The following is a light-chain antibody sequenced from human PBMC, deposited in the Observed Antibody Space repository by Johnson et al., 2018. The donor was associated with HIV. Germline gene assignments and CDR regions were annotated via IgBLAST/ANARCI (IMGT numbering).Light chain of an antibody. V-gene: IGLV1-51*02. CDR1: SSDMGNYA. J-gene: IGLJ1*01. CDR3: GTWDSSLSAEV. CDR2: ENN. Sequence: QSVLTQPPSVSAAPGQKVTIYCSGSSSDMGNYAVSWYQQLPGTAPKLLIYENNKRPSGIPDRFSGSKSGTSATLGITGLQTGDEADYYCGTWDSSLSAEVFGTGTKVTVL.